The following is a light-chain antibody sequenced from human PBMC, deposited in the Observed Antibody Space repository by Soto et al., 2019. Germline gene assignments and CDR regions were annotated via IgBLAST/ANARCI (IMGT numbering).Light chain of an antibody. CDR2: GAS. CDR1: QSVNSNY. CDR3: QHYVNSLLT. Sequence: EIVLTQSPGTLSLSPGERATLSCGASQSVNSNYLAWYQQKPGLGPRLLMYGASSRATGIPDRFSGSGSGKDFIFTTGNRELKVFEVYYGQHYVNSLLTFGRGTKVEIK. V-gene: IGKV3-20*01. J-gene: IGKJ1*01.